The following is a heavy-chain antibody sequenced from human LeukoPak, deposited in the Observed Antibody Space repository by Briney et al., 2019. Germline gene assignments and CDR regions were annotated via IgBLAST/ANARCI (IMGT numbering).Heavy chain of an antibody. CDR2: IHYTGST. CDR3: ARGRYSAGDNWFDP. D-gene: IGHD3-9*01. V-gene: IGHV4-59*01. Sequence: AETLSLTCTVSGGSITRSYCRWIRQSPGKGLEWIGYIHYTGSTNYNPSLKSRVTMLIDTSKKQFSLKLSSVTAADTAVYYCARGRYSAGDNWFDPWGQGTLVTVSS. CDR1: GGSITRSY. J-gene: IGHJ5*02.